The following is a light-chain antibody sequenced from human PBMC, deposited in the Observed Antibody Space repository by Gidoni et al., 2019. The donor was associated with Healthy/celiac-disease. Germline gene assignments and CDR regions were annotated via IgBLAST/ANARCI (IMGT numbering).Light chain of an antibody. J-gene: IGLJ1*01. CDR2: DTN. V-gene: IGLV7-46*01. CDR3: LLSYNGARPGYV. Sequence: QAVVTQEPSLTVSQGGTVTLTCGSSTGAVTSGHYPYWFQQKPGQAPRTLIYDTNNKHSWTPARFSGSLLGGKAALTLSGAQPEDEADYYCLLSYNGARPGYVFGTGTKVTVL. CDR1: TGAVTSGHY.